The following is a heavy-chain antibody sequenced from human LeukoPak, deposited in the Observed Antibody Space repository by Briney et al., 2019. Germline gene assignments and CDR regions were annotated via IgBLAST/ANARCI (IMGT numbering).Heavy chain of an antibody. CDR1: GFSVSSNS. CDR2: ISAGGTT. CDR3: ATSNYWYFAL. J-gene: IGHJ2*01. Sequence: GGSLRLSCAASGFSVSSNSMSWVRQAPGKGLEWVSVISAGGTTSYADSVKGRFTISRDSSVYLQVTSLRPEDTAVYYCATSNYWYFALWGRGTLVSVSS. D-gene: IGHD2-2*01. V-gene: IGHV3-66*02.